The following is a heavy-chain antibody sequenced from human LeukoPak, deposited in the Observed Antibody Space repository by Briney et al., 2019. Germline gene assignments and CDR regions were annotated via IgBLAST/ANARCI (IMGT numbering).Heavy chain of an antibody. J-gene: IGHJ4*02. CDR3: ARDRSANSRVYYFDY. CDR2: ISYDGSNR. Sequence: GGSLRLSCAASGFTFSSYAMHWVRQAPGKGLEWVAIISYDGSNRFQAKSVKGRFTISRDNSKNTLYLQMNSLSAEDTAVYYCARDRSANSRVYYFDYWGLGTLVTVSS. D-gene: IGHD4/OR15-4a*01. V-gene: IGHV3-30-3*01. CDR1: GFTFSSYA.